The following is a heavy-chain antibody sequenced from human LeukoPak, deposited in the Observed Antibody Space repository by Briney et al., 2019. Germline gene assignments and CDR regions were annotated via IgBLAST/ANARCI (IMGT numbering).Heavy chain of an antibody. Sequence: PSQTLSLTCTVSGGSISSGDYYWSWIRQPPGKGLEWIGYIYYSGSTYYNPSLKSRATISVDTSKNQFSLKLSSVTAADTAVYYCASGESYYYGMDVWGQGTTVTVSS. CDR3: ASGESYYYGMDV. CDR2: IYYSGST. CDR1: GGSISSGDYY. V-gene: IGHV4-30-4*01. J-gene: IGHJ6*02.